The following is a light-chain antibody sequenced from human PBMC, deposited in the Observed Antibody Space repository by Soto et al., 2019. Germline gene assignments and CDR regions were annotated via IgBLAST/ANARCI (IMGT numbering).Light chain of an antibody. Sequence: EIVLTQSPATLSLSPGERATLSCRASQSVSSYLAWYQQKPGQAPRLLIYDASNRATGIPARFSGSGSVKDFTLTISSLEPEDFAVYYCQQRSTLFTFGPGTKVDIK. CDR1: QSVSSY. V-gene: IGKV3-11*01. J-gene: IGKJ3*01. CDR3: QQRSTLFT. CDR2: DAS.